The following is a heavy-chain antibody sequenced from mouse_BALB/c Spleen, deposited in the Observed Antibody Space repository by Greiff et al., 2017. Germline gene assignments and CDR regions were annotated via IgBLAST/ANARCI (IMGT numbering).Heavy chain of an antibody. V-gene: IGHV1S137*01. J-gene: IGHJ2*01. Sequence: QVQLQQSGAELVRPGVSVKISCKGSGYTFTDYAMHWVKQSHAKSLEWIGVISTYYGDASYNQKFKGKATMTVDKSSSTAYMELARLTSEDSAIYYCARGALYFDYWGQGTTLTVSS. CDR1: GYTFTDYA. CDR3: ARGALYFDY. CDR2: ISTYYGDA.